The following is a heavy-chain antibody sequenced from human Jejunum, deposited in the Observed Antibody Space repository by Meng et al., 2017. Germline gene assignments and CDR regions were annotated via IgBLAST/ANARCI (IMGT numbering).Heavy chain of an antibody. CDR2: INYRGNT. J-gene: IGHJ5*02. CDR3: ARRGIATAVVLFDP. CDR1: GGSISTNSYW. V-gene: IGHV4-39*01. Sequence: QLQLQESGSGLVKPSETLSLSCSVSGGSISTNSYWWAWIRQPPGKGLEWIGTINYRGNTYYSPSLKSRVTISVDTSKNQFSLKLNSVTAADTALYYCARRGIATAVVLFDPWGQGTLVTVSS. D-gene: IGHD6-13*01.